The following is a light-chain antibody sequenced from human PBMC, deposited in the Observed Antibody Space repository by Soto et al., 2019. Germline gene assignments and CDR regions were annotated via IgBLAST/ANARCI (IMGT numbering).Light chain of an antibody. Sequence: QSALTQPASVSGSPGQSITISCTGTSSDVGGYNYVSWYQQHPGKAPKLMIYDVSNRPSGVSNRFSGSKSGNTASLTISGLQAEDEADYYCSSYTSSSTYVVFGGGTMVTVL. CDR3: SSYTSSSTYVV. CDR2: DVS. CDR1: SSDVGGYNY. J-gene: IGLJ2*01. V-gene: IGLV2-14*01.